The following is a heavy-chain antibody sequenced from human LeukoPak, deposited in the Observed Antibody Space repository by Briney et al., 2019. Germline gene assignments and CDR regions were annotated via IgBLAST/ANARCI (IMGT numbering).Heavy chain of an antibody. CDR1: GGSISSYY. J-gene: IGHJ6*02. CDR3: ARGHCSSTSCSRYYYYYGMDV. Sequence: PSETLSLTCAVYGGSISSYYWGWIRQPPGKGLEWIGSIYDSGSTYYNPSLKSRVTISVDTSKNQFSLKLSSVTAADTAVYYCARGHCSSTSCSRYYYYYGMDVWGQGTTVTVSS. CDR2: IYDSGST. V-gene: IGHV4-39*01. D-gene: IGHD2-2*01.